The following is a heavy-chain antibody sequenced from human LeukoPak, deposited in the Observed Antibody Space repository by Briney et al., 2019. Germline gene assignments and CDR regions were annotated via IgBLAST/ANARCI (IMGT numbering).Heavy chain of an antibody. Sequence: ASVKVSCKAPGYTFTSYDINWVRQATGQGLEWMGWMNPNSGNTGYAQKFQGRVTMTRNTSISTAYMELSSLRSEDTAVYYCARVRAVAGRTLGYWGQGTLVTVSS. V-gene: IGHV1-8*01. CDR3: ARVRAVAGRTLGY. D-gene: IGHD6-19*01. J-gene: IGHJ4*02. CDR2: MNPNSGNT. CDR1: GYTFTSYD.